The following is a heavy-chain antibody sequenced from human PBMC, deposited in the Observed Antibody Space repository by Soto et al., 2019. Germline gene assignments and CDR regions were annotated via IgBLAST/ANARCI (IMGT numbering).Heavy chain of an antibody. V-gene: IGHV3-64*02. Sequence: GGSLRLSCAASGFTFSSYAMHWVRQAPGKGLEYVSAISSNGGSTYYADSVKGRFTISRDNSKNTLYLQMGSLRAEDMAVYYCAREGLGYCSGGSCYSDAFDIWGQGTMVTVSS. D-gene: IGHD2-15*01. CDR1: GFTFSSYA. J-gene: IGHJ3*02. CDR2: ISSNGGST. CDR3: AREGLGYCSGGSCYSDAFDI.